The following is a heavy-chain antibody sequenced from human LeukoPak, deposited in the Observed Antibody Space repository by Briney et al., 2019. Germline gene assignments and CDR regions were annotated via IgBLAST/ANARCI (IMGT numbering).Heavy chain of an antibody. V-gene: IGHV3-48*01. CDR2: IGFSSGNT. Sequence: GGSLRLSCAASGFNLHDYSMNWVRQAPGKGLEWISYIGFSSGNTQYSDSVKGRFTISRDKARNSLYLQINSLSSEDKGVYYCARDHRYAFDNWGQGTLVTVSS. CDR3: ARDHRYAFDN. CDR1: GFNLHDYS. D-gene: IGHD5-12*01. J-gene: IGHJ4*02.